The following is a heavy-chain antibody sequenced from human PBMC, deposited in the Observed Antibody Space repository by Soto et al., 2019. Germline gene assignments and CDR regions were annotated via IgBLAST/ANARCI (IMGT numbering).Heavy chain of an antibody. V-gene: IGHV1-69*06. CDR2: IIPIFGTA. CDR3: ARDPEDRMAAAGTSYYYGMDV. CDR1: GGTFSSYA. Sequence: QVQLVQSGAEVKKPGSSVKVSCKASGGTFSSYAISWVRQAPGQGLEWMGGIIPIFGTANYAQKFQGRVRVTADKSTSTGYMELHSLRSEDTAVYYCARDPEDRMAAAGTSYYYGMDVWGQGTTVTASS. J-gene: IGHJ6*02. D-gene: IGHD6-13*01.